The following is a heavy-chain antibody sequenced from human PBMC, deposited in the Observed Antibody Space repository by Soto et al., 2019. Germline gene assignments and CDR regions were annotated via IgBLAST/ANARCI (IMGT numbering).Heavy chain of an antibody. CDR2: IYYSGST. V-gene: IGHV4-31*03. Sequence: PSETLSLTCTVSGGSISSGGYYWSWIRQHPGKGLEWIGYIYYSGSTYYNPSLKSRVTISVDTPKNQFPLKLSSVTAADTAVYYCARVDIVVVPAATYNWFDPWGQGTLVTV. CDR3: ARVDIVVVPAATYNWFDP. J-gene: IGHJ5*02. CDR1: GGSISSGGYY. D-gene: IGHD2-2*01.